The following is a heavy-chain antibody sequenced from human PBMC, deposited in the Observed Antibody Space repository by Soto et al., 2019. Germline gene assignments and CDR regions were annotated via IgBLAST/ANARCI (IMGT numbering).Heavy chain of an antibody. V-gene: IGHV4-59*01. CDR1: GGSISSYY. CDR2: IYYSGST. Sequence: SETLSLTCTVSGGSISSYYWSWIRQPPGKGLEWAGYIYYSGSTNYNPSLKSRVTISVDTSKNQFSLKLSSVTAADTAVYYCARESNWFDPWGQGTLVTVAS. J-gene: IGHJ5*02. CDR3: ARESNWFDP.